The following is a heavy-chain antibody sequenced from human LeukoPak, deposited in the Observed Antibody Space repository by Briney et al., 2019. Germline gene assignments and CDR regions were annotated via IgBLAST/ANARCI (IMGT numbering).Heavy chain of an antibody. D-gene: IGHD6-13*01. V-gene: IGHV4-39*01. J-gene: IGHJ4*02. CDR1: GGSISSSSYY. CDR3: ARSQQLVLPEGY. Sequence: PSETLSLTCTVSGGSISSSSYYWGWIRQPPGKGLEWIGSIYYSGSTYYNPSLKSRVTISVDTSKNQFSLKLSSVTAADTAVYYCARSQQLVLPEGYWGQGTLVTVSS. CDR2: IYYSGST.